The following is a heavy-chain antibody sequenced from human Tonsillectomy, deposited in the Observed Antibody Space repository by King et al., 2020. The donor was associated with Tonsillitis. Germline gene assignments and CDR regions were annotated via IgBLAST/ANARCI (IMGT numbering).Heavy chain of an antibody. CDR3: ARELVPVPGYTSYSGFDV. CDR2: ISFEGSTI. CDR1: GFIFRTYT. V-gene: IGHV3-30-3*01. D-gene: IGHD5-18*01. J-gene: IGHJ6*02. Sequence: VQLVESGGGVVQPGRSLFLSCVASGFIFRTYTMHWVRQAPGKGLEWVALISFEGSTIFYADSVKGRFTMSRDNTADRLFLQMNSLSGEDTAVYYCARELVPVPGYTSYSGFDVWGQGTTVTVSS.